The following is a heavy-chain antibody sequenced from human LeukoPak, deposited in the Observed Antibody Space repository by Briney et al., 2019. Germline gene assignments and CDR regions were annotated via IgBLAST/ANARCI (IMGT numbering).Heavy chain of an antibody. Sequence: PGGSLRLSCAASGLIVSSNYMSWVRQAPGKGLEWVSVIYSGGSIYYADSVKGRFTISRDNSKNTLYLQMNSLRAEDTAVYYCARRSIAVAPWVFDAFDIWGQGTMVTVSS. CDR3: ARRSIAVAPWVFDAFDI. V-gene: IGHV3-53*01. CDR2: IYSGGSI. CDR1: GLIVSSNY. D-gene: IGHD6-19*01. J-gene: IGHJ3*02.